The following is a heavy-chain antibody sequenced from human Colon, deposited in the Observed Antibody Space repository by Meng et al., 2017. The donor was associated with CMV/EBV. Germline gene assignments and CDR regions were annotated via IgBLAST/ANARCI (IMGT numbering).Heavy chain of an antibody. V-gene: IGHV1-3*02. Sequence: ASVKVSCKASGYIFTNYALHWVRQAPGQSLEWMGWSNAGNGNTRYSQDFQGRVTITRDTSANTAYMELRNLRHEDTAVYYCARGGPSSYFGMDVWGQGTTVTVSS. J-gene: IGHJ6*02. CDR2: SNAGNGNT. CDR3: ARGGPSSYFGMDV. CDR1: GYIFTNYA.